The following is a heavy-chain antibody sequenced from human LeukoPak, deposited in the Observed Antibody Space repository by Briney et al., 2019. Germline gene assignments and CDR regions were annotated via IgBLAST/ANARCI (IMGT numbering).Heavy chain of an antibody. CDR1: GFTFSTFA. CDR2: ITRSGAAK. J-gene: IGHJ4*02. V-gene: IGHV3-23*01. CDR3: AKDHPSCGCRDCLLFDN. Sequence: GGSLRLSCAASGFTFSTFAMSWGRQAPGKGLEWVSTITRSGAAKYYADSVKGRFTISRDNSKNTLYLQMDSLSGEDAALYYCAKDHPSCGCRDCLLFDNWGQGTLVTVSS. D-gene: IGHD2-21*01.